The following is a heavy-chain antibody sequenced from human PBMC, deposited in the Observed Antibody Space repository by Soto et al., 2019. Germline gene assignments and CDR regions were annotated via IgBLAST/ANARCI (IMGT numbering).Heavy chain of an antibody. V-gene: IGHV4-31*03. J-gene: IGHJ4*02. CDR1: GGSISSGGYY. Sequence: PSETLSLACTVSGGSISSGGYYWSWIRQHPGKGLEWIGYIYYSGSTYYKPSLKSRVSISVDTSKRQFSLKLSSVTAADTAVYYFARGANMVRGVFDSWAQGTLVTGSS. D-gene: IGHD3-10*01. CDR2: IYYSGST. CDR3: ARGANMVRGVFDS.